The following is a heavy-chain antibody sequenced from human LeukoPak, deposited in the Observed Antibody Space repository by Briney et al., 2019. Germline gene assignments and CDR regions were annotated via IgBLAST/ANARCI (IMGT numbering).Heavy chain of an antibody. D-gene: IGHD6-19*01. CDR1: GFTFSSYE. CDR2: ISSSGSTI. Sequence: GGSLRLSCAASGFTFSSYEMNWVRQAPGKGLEWVSYISSSGSTIYYADSVKGRFTISRDNAKNSLYLQMNSLRAEDTAVYYCARDLTSGWYPYYFDYWGQGTLVTVSS. CDR3: ARDLTSGWYPYYFDY. V-gene: IGHV3-48*03. J-gene: IGHJ4*02.